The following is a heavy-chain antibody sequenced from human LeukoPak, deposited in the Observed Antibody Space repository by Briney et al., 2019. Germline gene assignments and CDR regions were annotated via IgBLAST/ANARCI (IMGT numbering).Heavy chain of an antibody. J-gene: IGHJ4*02. D-gene: IGHD3-16*01. CDR2: INSDGSST. Sequence: GGSLRLSCAASGFAFTTYGMSWVRQAPGKGLVWVARINSDGSSTAYADSLKDRFTISRDNAKNTLYLQMNSLRAEDTAVYYCASIYDYLDYWGQGTLVTVSA. V-gene: IGHV3-74*01. CDR1: GFAFTTYG. CDR3: ASIYDYLDY.